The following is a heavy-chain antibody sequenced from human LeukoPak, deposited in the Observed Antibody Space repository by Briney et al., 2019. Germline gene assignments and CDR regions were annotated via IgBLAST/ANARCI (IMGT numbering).Heavy chain of an antibody. CDR2: ISSSGSTM. V-gene: IGHV3-11*04. J-gene: IGHJ3*02. CDR1: GFTFSDYY. CDR3: AAHLRPDAFDI. D-gene: IGHD3-16*01. Sequence: GGSLRLSCAASGFTFSDYYMSWIRQAPGKGLEWVSYISSSGSTMYYADSVKGRFTISRDNAKNSLYLQMNSLRAEDTAVYYCAAHLRPDAFDIWGQGTMVTVSS.